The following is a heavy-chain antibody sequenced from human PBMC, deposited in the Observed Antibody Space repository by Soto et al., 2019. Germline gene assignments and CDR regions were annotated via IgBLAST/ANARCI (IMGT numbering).Heavy chain of an antibody. CDR3: ARGYLAQS. CDR1: GFTFDDYA. Sequence: GSLRLSCASSGFTFDDYAMHWVRQAPGKGLEWVSLISWDGGSTYYADSVKGRFTISRDNSKNSLYLQMNSLRAEDTALYYCARGYLAQSWGQGTLVTVSS. J-gene: IGHJ5*02. V-gene: IGHV3-43D*04. D-gene: IGHD6-13*01. CDR2: ISWDGGST.